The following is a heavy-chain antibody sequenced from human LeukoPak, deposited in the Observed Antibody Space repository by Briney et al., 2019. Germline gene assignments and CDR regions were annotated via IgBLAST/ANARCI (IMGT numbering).Heavy chain of an antibody. D-gene: IGHD5-12*01. CDR2: ISSSSSYI. CDR3: ARGVSRYSGYDLAY. CDR1: GFTFSSYS. J-gene: IGHJ4*02. Sequence: GGSLRLSCAASGFTFSSYSMNWVRQAPGKGLEWVSSISSSSSYIYYADSVKGRFTISRDNAKNSLYLQMNSLRAEDTAVYYCARGVSRYSGYDLAYWAQGTLVTVSS. V-gene: IGHV3-21*01.